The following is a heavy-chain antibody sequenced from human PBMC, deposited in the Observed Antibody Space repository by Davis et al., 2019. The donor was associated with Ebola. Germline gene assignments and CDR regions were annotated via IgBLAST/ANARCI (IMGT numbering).Heavy chain of an antibody. CDR2: IYYSGST. CDR3: ARRRPEYSSSWYYYYYGMDV. Sequence: GSLRLSCAASGSSFSSYSMNWVRQPPGKGLAWIGSIYYSGSTYYNPSLKSRVTISVDTSKNQSSLKLSSVTAADTAVYYCARRRPEYSSSWYYYYYGMDVWGQGTTVTVSS. V-gene: IGHV4-39*01. CDR1: GSSFSSYSMN. D-gene: IGHD6-13*01. J-gene: IGHJ6*02.